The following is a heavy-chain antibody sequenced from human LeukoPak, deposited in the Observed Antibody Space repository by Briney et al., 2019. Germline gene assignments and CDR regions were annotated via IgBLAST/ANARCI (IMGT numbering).Heavy chain of an antibody. CDR1: GYSFTSYW. CDR3: AGADSSGYYGIDY. V-gene: IGHV5-51*01. D-gene: IGHD3-22*01. CDR2: IYPGDSDT. Sequence: GESLKISCKGSGYSFTSYWIGWVRQMPGKGLEWMGIIYPGDSDTRYSPSFQGQVTISADKSISTAYLQWRSLKASDTAMYYCAGADSSGYYGIDYWGQGTLVTVSS. J-gene: IGHJ4*02.